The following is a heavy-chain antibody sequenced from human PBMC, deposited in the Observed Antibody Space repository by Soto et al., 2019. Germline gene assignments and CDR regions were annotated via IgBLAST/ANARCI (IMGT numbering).Heavy chain of an antibody. D-gene: IGHD2-2*01. J-gene: IGHJ4*02. CDR2: INSNGGST. CDR3: ARVPDLNYCSRTSCLYYFDY. CDR1: GLTFSRYI. Sequence: EVQLLESGGGLVQPGGSLRLSCVASGLTFSRYIMSWVRQAPGKGLEWVSTINSNGGSTYYADSVKGRFTVSRDNSRNSLYFQMNSLRAEDTAVYYCARVPDLNYCSRTSCLYYFDYWGQGGLVTVSS. V-gene: IGHV3-23*01.